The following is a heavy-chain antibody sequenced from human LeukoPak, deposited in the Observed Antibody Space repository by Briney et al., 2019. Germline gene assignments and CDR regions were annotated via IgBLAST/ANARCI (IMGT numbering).Heavy chain of an antibody. Sequence: GGSLRLSCAASGFTFSSYYMQWVRQAPGKGLVWVSRINGDGNSTTYADSVKGRFTISRDNAKNTLNMQMNSLRAEDTAVYYCARDREFDYWGQGTLVTVSS. V-gene: IGHV3-74*03. J-gene: IGHJ4*02. CDR2: INGDGNST. CDR1: GFTFSSYY. CDR3: ARDREFDY.